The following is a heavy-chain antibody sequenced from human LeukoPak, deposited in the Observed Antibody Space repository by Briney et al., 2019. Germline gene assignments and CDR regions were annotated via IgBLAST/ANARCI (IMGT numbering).Heavy chain of an antibody. Sequence: PGGSLRLSRAASGFTFSSYGMHWVRQAPGKGLEWVAFIRYDGSNKYYADSVKGRFTISRDNSKNTLYLQMNSLRAEDTAVYYCAKVLHYDSSGYYSDYYYYMDVWGKGTTVTISS. CDR3: AKVLHYDSSGYYSDYYYYMDV. CDR1: GFTFSSYG. J-gene: IGHJ6*03. V-gene: IGHV3-30*02. D-gene: IGHD3-22*01. CDR2: IRYDGSNK.